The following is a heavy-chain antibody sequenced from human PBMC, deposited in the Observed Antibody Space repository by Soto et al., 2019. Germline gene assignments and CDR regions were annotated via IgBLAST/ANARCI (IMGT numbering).Heavy chain of an antibody. CDR3: ARLPLCSLNSCPFDF. V-gene: IGHV4-59*08. Sequence: PSETLSLTCIVSGDSISSYYWSWIRQPPGKGLEWIGHIHYTGSTKQNPSLKSRVTISLDTSENQFSLKLTSVTAADTAVYFCARLPLCSLNSCPFDFWGQGILVTVSS. J-gene: IGHJ4*01. CDR2: IHYTGST. D-gene: IGHD2-2*01. CDR1: GDSISSYY.